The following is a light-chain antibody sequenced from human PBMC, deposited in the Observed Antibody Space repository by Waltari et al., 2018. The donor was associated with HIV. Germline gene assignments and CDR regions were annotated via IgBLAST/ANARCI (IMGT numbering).Light chain of an antibody. J-gene: IGLJ3*02. Sequence: QSMLTQPPSVSAAPGQKVTISCSGSSSNLPNNYVSWYQHLPGAAPKLVIYDNDNRPSGIPDRFSGSKSGASATLVITGLQTGDEGDYYCGTWDSSLNAGVFGGGTKLTVL. CDR3: GTWDSSLNAGV. CDR2: DND. CDR1: SSNLPNNY. V-gene: IGLV1-51*01.